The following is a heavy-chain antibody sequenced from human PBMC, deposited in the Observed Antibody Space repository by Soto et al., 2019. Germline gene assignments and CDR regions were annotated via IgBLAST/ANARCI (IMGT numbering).Heavy chain of an antibody. CDR3: ARDVGFDYVN. D-gene: IGHD3-16*01. Sequence: EVQLVESGGGLVQPGGSLRISCAVSGLSISSYWMSWVRQAPGKGLEWVATIKEDGSEIYYVDSVKGRFTISRDNAENSLYLQMNSLSAEDTAVYFCARDVGFDYVNWGQGTLVTVSS. CDR2: IKEDGSEI. J-gene: IGHJ4*02. V-gene: IGHV3-7*01. CDR1: GLSISSYW.